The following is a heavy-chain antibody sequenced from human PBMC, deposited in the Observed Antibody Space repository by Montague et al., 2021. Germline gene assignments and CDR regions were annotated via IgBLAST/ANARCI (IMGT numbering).Heavy chain of an antibody. V-gene: IGHV4-39*01. CDR2: IYYNGTT. J-gene: IGHJ4*02. CDR3: ARQGFYESGGLFI. CDR1: GGSISSASYY. Sequence: SETLSLTCTVSGGSISSASYYWGWTRQPPGKGLEFIGVIYYNGTTYHNPSLKSRVTVSMDTSKNQFSLKLSSVAAADTAVYYCARQGFYESGGLFIWGLGTLVTVSS. D-gene: IGHD3-22*01.